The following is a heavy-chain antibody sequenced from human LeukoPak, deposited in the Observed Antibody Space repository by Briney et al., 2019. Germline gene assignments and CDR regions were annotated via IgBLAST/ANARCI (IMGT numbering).Heavy chain of an antibody. J-gene: IGHJ3*02. Sequence: GGSLRLSCAASGFTFSNAWMNWVRQAPRKGLEWVGRIRRITDGGTTDYAAPVKGRFTISRDDSKNTLYLQMNSLKTEDAGVYYCATAVSRYTLTWGGFDIWGQGTRVTVSS. CDR1: GFTFSNAW. CDR2: IRRITDGGTT. D-gene: IGHD1-14*01. V-gene: IGHV3-15*01. CDR3: ATAVSRYTLTWGGFDI.